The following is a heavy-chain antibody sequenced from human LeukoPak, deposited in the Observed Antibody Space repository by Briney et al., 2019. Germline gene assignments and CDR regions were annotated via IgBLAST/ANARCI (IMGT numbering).Heavy chain of an antibody. Sequence: ASVKVSCKASGYTFTSYDINWVRQATGQGLEWTGWMNPNSGNTGYAQKFQGRVTMTRNTSISTAYMELSSLRSEDTAVYYCARCPLSVVWGSYPHDAFDIWGQGTMVTVSS. V-gene: IGHV1-8*01. CDR2: MNPNSGNT. CDR1: GYTFTSYD. D-gene: IGHD3-16*02. CDR3: ARCPLSVVWGSYPHDAFDI. J-gene: IGHJ3*02.